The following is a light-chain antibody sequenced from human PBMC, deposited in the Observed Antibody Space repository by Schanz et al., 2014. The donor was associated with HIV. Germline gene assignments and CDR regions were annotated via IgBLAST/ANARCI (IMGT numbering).Light chain of an antibody. Sequence: QSALTQPASMAGSPGQSITLSCTGTSSDVGAYNHVSWYQQHPGKAPKLLIYDVNNRPSGVSNRFSGSKSGNTAYLTISALQAEDEADYYCSSYTNRDIYVIGTGTKLTVL. V-gene: IGLV2-14*03. CDR1: SSDVGAYNH. CDR2: DVN. CDR3: SSYTNRDIYV. J-gene: IGLJ1*01.